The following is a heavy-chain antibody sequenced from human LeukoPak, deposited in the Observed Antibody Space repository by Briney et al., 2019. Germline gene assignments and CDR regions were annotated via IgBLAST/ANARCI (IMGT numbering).Heavy chain of an antibody. D-gene: IGHD2/OR15-2a*01. CDR2: ISYDGSNK. CDR3: ASYLTSIPSGMDV. CDR1: GFTFSSCA. Sequence: TGGSLRLSCAASGFTFSSCAMHWVRQAPGKGLEWVAVISYDGSNKYYADSVKGRFTISRDNSKNTLYLQMNSLIAEDTAVYYCASYLTSIPSGMDVWGQGTTVTVSS. V-gene: IGHV3-30-3*01. J-gene: IGHJ6*02.